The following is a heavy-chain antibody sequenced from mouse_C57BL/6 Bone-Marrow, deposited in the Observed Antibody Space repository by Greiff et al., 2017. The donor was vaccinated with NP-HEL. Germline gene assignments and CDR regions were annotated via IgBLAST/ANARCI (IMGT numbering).Heavy chain of an antibody. J-gene: IGHJ4*01. D-gene: IGHD1-1*01. Sequence: EVKVVESGGGLVKPGGSLKLSCAASGFTFSSYAMSWVRQTPEKRLEWVATISDGGSYTYYPDNVKGRFTISRDNAKNNLYLQMSHLKSEDTAMYYCARDIFDYYRGYYAMDYWGQGTSVTVSS. V-gene: IGHV5-4*01. CDR1: GFTFSSYA. CDR3: ARDIFDYYRGYYAMDY. CDR2: ISDGGSYT.